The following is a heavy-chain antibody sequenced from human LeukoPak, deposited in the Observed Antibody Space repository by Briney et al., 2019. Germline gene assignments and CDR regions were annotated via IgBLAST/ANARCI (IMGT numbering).Heavy chain of an antibody. CDR3: AKDISRFLEWISFDY. D-gene: IGHD3-3*01. Sequence: GGSLRLSCAASGFTFDDYAMHWVRQAPGKGLEWVSGISWNSGNIGYADSEKGRFTISRDNAKNSLYLQMNSLRAEDMAFYYCAKDISRFLEWISFDYWGQGTLVTVSS. CDR2: ISWNSGNI. J-gene: IGHJ4*02. V-gene: IGHV3-9*03. CDR1: GFTFDDYA.